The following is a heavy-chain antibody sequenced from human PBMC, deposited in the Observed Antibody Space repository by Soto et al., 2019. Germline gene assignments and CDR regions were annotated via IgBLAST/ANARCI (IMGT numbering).Heavy chain of an antibody. CDR2: VHYSGNA. J-gene: IGHJ4*02. V-gene: IGHV4-39*01. D-gene: IGHD2-21*02. Sequence: SEPLSPTCTGSGGSIITYNPFWAWILQPPGKCLEWIACVHYSGNAYYNPSLTTRVTISRDTSKNRVSLELSSVTAADTAVYYCARVNVTLDFWGQGTLVTVS. CDR3: ARVNVTLDF. CDR1: GGSIITYNPF.